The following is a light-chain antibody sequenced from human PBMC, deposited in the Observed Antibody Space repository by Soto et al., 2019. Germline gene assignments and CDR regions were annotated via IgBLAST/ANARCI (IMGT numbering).Light chain of an antibody. Sequence: DIQLTQSPSSLSASVGDRVTITCRTSQSINNYLNWYQHIPGKAPRLLIYGTSTLQRGVSSRFSVSGSGTHFTLTISSLQPEDFATYYCQQSYRTPFTFGPGTTEDIK. J-gene: IGKJ3*01. CDR3: QQSYRTPFT. V-gene: IGKV1-39*01. CDR1: QSINNY. CDR2: GTS.